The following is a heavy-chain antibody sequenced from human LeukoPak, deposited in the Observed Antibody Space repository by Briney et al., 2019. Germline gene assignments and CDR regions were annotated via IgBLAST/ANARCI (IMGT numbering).Heavy chain of an antibody. Sequence: PSETLSLTCTVSGGSINSYYWSWIRQPPGKGLEWIGYIYYSGSTNYNPSLKSRVTISVDTSKNQFSLKLSSVTAADTAVYYCAGELVEGGYSSGWGYYFDYWGQGTLVTVSS. D-gene: IGHD6-19*01. V-gene: IGHV4-59*01. CDR3: AGELVEGGYSSGWGYYFDY. CDR2: IYYSGST. CDR1: GGSINSYY. J-gene: IGHJ4*02.